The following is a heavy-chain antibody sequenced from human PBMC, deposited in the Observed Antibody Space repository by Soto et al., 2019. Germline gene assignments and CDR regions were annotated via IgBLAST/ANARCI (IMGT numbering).Heavy chain of an antibody. J-gene: IGHJ4*02. CDR3: ARDLYSSSARYFDY. Sequence: GGPLRLSCASPGFTFXSYSMNLLRQAPGKGLEWVSSISSSSSYIYYADSVKGRFTISRDNAKNSLYLQMNSLRAEDTAVYYCARDLYSSSARYFDYWGQGTLVTVSS. D-gene: IGHD6-6*01. CDR2: ISSSSSYI. V-gene: IGHV3-21*01. CDR1: GFTFXSYS.